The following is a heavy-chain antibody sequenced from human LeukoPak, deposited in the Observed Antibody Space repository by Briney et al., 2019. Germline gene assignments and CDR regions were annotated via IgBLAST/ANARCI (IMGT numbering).Heavy chain of an antibody. CDR1: GYSFTSYW. CDR2: IYPGDSDT. CDR3: ARQHDSSGYYLIDY. J-gene: IGHJ4*02. D-gene: IGHD3-22*01. V-gene: IGHV5-51*01. Sequence: GESLQISCKGSGYSFTSYWIGWVRPMPGKGLEWMGIIYPGDSDTRYSPSFQGQVTISADKSISTAYLQWSSLKASDTAMYYCARQHDSSGYYLIDYWGQGTLVTVSS.